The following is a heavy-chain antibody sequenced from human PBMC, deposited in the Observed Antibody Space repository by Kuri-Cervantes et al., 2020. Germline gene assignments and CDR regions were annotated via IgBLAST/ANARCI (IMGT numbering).Heavy chain of an antibody. D-gene: IGHD2-15*01. CDR2: ISGSDGST. J-gene: IGHJ4*02. V-gene: IGHV3-23*01. Sequence: GESLKISCAASGFTFSSYAMSWVRQAPGKGLEWVSVISGSDGSTYYADSVKGQFTISRDTSKNTVYLQMNSLRADDTAVYYCAKGGGGSYYSPLDCWGQGTLVTVSS. CDR1: GFTFSSYA. CDR3: AKGGGGSYYSPLDC.